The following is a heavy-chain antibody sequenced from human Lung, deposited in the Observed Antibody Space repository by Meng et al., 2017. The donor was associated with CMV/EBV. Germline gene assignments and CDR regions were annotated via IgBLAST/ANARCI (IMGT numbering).Heavy chain of an antibody. CDR3: ARGYYSDSSGHYYANPHWFDP. D-gene: IGHD3-22*01. CDR2: MYYSGST. J-gene: IGHJ5*02. V-gene: IGHV4-39*07. Sequence: SETXSLXXSVSGGSISSNSYYWGWIRQPPGKGLEWIGSMYYSGSTYYNPSLKSRVTISVDTSKKQISLKLSSVTAADTAVYYCARGYYSDSSGHYYANPHWFDPWGRGXLVTVSS. CDR1: GGSISSNSYY.